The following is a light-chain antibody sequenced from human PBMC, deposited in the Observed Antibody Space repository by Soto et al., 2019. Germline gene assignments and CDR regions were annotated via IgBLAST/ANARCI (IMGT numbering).Light chain of an antibody. Sequence: QSVLTQPPSASGTPGQRVTISCSGSSSNIGRNTVNWYQQVPGTAPKLLIYSNNQRPSGVPDRFSGSKSGTSASLAISGLQSEDEADYYCAAWDDSLNGVVFGGGTKLTV. CDR1: SSNIGRNT. CDR2: SNN. CDR3: AAWDDSLNGVV. V-gene: IGLV1-44*01. J-gene: IGLJ2*01.